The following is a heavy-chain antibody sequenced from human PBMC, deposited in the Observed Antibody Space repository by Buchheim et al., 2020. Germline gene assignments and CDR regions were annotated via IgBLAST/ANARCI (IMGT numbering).Heavy chain of an antibody. J-gene: IGHJ6*02. CDR1: GYTFTGYY. CDR3: ARGGKRELLKATTYYYYYGMDV. CDR2: INPNSGGP. Sequence: QVQLVQSGAEVKKPGASVKVSCKASGYTFTGYYMHWVRQAPGQGLEWMGWINPNSGGPNYAQKFQGRVTMTRDTSISTAYMELSRLRSDETAVYYCARGGKRELLKATTYYYYYGMDVWGQGTT. V-gene: IGHV1-2*02. D-gene: IGHD1-26*01.